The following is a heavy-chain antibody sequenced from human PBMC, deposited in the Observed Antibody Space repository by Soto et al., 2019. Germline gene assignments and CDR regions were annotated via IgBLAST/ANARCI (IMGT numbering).Heavy chain of an antibody. J-gene: IGHJ6*02. Sequence: SETLSLTCTVSGGSVSSGSYYWSWIRQPPGKGLEWIGYIYYSGSTNYNPSLKSRVTISVDTSKNQFSLKLSSVTAADTAVYYCARDTLRITIFGVVIDHYGMDVWGQGTTVTVSS. CDR2: IYYSGST. CDR3: ARDTLRITIFGVVIDHYGMDV. D-gene: IGHD3-3*01. CDR1: GGSVSSGSYY. V-gene: IGHV4-61*01.